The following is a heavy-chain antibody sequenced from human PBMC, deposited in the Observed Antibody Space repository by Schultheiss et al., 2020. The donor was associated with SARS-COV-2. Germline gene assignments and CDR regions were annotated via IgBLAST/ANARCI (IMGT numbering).Heavy chain of an antibody. CDR3: ARDRYDFWSGYVSYWYFDL. CDR2: INPSGGST. D-gene: IGHD3-3*01. CDR1: GYTFTSYY. J-gene: IGHJ2*01. V-gene: IGHV1-46*01. Sequence: ASVKVSCKASGYTFTSYYMHWVRQAPGQGLEWMGIINPSGGSTNYAQKFQGRVTITADESTSTAYMELSSLRSEDTAVYYCARDRYDFWSGYVSYWYFDLWGRGTLVTVSS.